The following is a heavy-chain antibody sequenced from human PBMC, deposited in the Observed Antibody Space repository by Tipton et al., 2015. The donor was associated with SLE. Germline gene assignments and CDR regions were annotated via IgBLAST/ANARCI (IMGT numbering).Heavy chain of an antibody. CDR2: IYYSGGT. Sequence: TLSLTCTVSGGSLSSYYWSWIRQPPGKGLEWIGYIYYSGGTNYNPPLQSRVTISVDTSKNQFSLKLSSVTAADTAVYYCAREGDSGYVSNWFDPWGQGTLATVSS. J-gene: IGHJ5*02. D-gene: IGHD5-12*01. V-gene: IGHV4-59*01. CDR1: GGSLSSYY. CDR3: AREGDSGYVSNWFDP.